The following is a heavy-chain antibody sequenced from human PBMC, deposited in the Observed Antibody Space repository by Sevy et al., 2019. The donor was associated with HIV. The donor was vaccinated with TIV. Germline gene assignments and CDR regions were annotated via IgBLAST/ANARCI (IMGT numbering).Heavy chain of an antibody. J-gene: IGHJ6*03. D-gene: IGHD3-22*01. CDR3: AKGGGGHYDPDEIGYYFYYYNMDV. Sequence: RGSLRLSCAVSGFSFDSYGMTWVRQAPGKGLEWVSGISGSGTRTYYADSVKGRFIISRDNSKNTLYLQMNSLRSEDMAIYYCAKGGGGHYDPDEIGYYFYYYNMDVWGKGTTVTVSS. V-gene: IGHV3-23*01. CDR2: ISGSGTRT. CDR1: GFSFDSYG.